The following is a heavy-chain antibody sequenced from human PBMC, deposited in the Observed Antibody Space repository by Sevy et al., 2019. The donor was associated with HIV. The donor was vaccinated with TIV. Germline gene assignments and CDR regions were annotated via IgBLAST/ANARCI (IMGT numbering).Heavy chain of an antibody. CDR3: AKEGNFWSGRDAFDI. D-gene: IGHD3-3*01. CDR1: GFTFSTYG. J-gene: IGHJ3*02. CDR2: LSYDGREK. V-gene: IGHV3-30*18. Sequence: GGSLRLSCAASGFTFSTYGMHWVRQAPGKGLEWVAVLSYDGREKYYGNSVKGRFTISRDNSKNTLYLQMNSLRAEDTAVYYCAKEGNFWSGRDAFDIWGQGTTVTVSS.